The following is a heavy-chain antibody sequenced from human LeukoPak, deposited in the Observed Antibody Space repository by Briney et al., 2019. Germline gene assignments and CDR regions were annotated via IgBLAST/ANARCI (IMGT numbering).Heavy chain of an antibody. Sequence: PGGSLRLSCAASGFTFSSYAMHWVRQAPGKGLEYVSAISSNGGSTYYANSVKGRFTISRDNSKNTLYLQMGSLRAEDMAVYYCARCSRPDFRGWFDPWGQGTLVTVSS. CDR1: GFTFSSYA. CDR2: ISSNGGST. CDR3: ARCSRPDFRGWFDP. V-gene: IGHV3-64*01. J-gene: IGHJ5*02. D-gene: IGHD2-2*01.